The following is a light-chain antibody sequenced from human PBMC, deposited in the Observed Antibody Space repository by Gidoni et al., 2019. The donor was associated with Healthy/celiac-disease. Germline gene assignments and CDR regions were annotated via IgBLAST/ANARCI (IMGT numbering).Light chain of an antibody. V-gene: IGLV3-1*01. CDR3: QAWDSSALV. Sequence: SYELTQPPSVSVSPGQTASITCSGDNLGDKYACWYQQKPGPSPVLVIYQDSKRPSGIPERFSGSNSGNTATLTISGTQAMDEADYYCQAWDSSALVFGGGTKLTVL. J-gene: IGLJ2*01. CDR2: QDS. CDR1: NLGDKY.